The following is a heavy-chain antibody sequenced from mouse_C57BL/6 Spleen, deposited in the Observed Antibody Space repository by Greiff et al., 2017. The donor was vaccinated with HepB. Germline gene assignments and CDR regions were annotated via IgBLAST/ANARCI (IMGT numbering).Heavy chain of an antibody. D-gene: IGHD4-1*01. V-gene: IGHV3-6*01. CDR3: ARDDWDEGGY. CDR2: ISYDGSN. Sequence: EVKLQESGPGLVKPSQSLSLTCSVTGYSITSGYYWNWIRQFPGNKLEWMGYISYDGSNNYNPSLKNRISITRDTSKNQFFLKLNSVTTEDTATYYCARDDWDEGGYWGQGTTLTVSS. CDR1: GYSITSGYY. J-gene: IGHJ2*01.